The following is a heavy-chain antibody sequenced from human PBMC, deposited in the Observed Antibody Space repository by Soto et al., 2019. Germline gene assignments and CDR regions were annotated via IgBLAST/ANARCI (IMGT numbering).Heavy chain of an antibody. CDR2: INHSGTT. J-gene: IGHJ3*01. V-gene: IGHV4-30-2*01. D-gene: IGHD2-15*01. Sequence: QLQLQESGSGLVKPSQILSLTCAVSGGSISSGGYSWNWIRQPPGKGLEWIGDINHSGTTYYNPSLKIRVTMSADRSNNQFSLKLSSVTAADTAVYYCPRTLPWSEDAFDVWGQGTVVTVSS. CDR3: PRTLPWSEDAFDV. CDR1: GGSISSGGYS.